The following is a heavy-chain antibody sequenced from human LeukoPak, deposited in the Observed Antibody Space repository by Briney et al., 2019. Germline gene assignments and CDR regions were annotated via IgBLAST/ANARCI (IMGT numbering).Heavy chain of an antibody. V-gene: IGHV3-23*01. CDR2: ISGSSDST. Sequence: GGSLRLSCAASGFTFSSYGMHWVRQAPGKGLELVSAISGSSDSTYYADSVKGRFTISRDNSKNTLYLQMNSLRAEDTAVYYCAKDPYYGSGSYRSVDYWGQGTLVTVSS. CDR3: AKDPYYGSGSYRSVDY. D-gene: IGHD3-10*01. J-gene: IGHJ4*02. CDR1: GFTFSSYG.